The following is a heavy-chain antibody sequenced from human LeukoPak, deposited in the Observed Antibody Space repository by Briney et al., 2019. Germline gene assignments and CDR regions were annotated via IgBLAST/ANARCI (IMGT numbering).Heavy chain of an antibody. Sequence: GGSLRLPCTASGFTFGDYAMSWFRQAPGKGLEWVGFIRSKAYGGTTEYAASVKGRFTISRDDSKSIAYLQMNSLKTEDTAVYYCTRVQGDYGDYLWFDPWGQGTLVTVSS. V-gene: IGHV3-49*03. CDR1: GFTFGDYA. J-gene: IGHJ5*02. CDR2: IRSKAYGGTT. D-gene: IGHD4-17*01. CDR3: TRVQGDYGDYLWFDP.